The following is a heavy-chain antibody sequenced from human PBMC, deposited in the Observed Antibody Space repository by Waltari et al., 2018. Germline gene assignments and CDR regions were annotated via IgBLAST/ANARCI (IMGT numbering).Heavy chain of an antibody. CDR3: ARDLHYYDSSGYLRGYGMDV. D-gene: IGHD3-22*01. V-gene: IGHV1-69*12. J-gene: IGHJ6*02. CDR1: GGTFSSYA. CDR2: IIPIFGTA. Sequence: QVQLVQSGAEVKKPGSSVKVSCKASGGTFSSYAISWVRQAPGQGLEWMGGIIPIFGTANYAQKFQGRVTITADESTSTAYMELSSLRSEDTAVYYYARDLHYYDSSGYLRGYGMDVWGQGTTVTVSS.